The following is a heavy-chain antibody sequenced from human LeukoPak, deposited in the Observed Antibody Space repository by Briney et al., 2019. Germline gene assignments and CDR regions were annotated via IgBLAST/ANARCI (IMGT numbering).Heavy chain of an antibody. J-gene: IGHJ3*02. V-gene: IGHV1-18*01. D-gene: IGHD2-21*01. CDR3: ARDRYFLNVVATTDGFDI. CDR2: ISAHNGNT. Sequence: GESLKISCKASGYTFTSYSISWVRQAPGQGLEWMGWISAHNGNTNYAQKFQGRVTMTTDTSTSTAYMDLTSLRSDDTAVYYCARDRYFLNVVATTDGFDIWGQGTMVTVSS. CDR1: GYTFTSYS.